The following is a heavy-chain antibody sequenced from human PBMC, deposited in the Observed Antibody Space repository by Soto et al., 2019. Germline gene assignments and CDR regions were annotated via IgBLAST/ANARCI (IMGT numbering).Heavy chain of an antibody. CDR1: GGTFSSYA. CDR3: ASSPPPAVTMYARFFDL. CDR2: IIPIFGTA. D-gene: IGHD2-8*01. Sequence: QVQLVQSGAEVKKPGSSVKVSCKTSGGTFSSYAINWVRQAPGQGLEWMGGIIPIFGTANYAQKFQGRITMTQDKSTNTDYMELRSRRSDDTAVYYCASSPPPAVTMYARFFDLWGRGTLVTVSS. V-gene: IGHV1-69*14. J-gene: IGHJ2*01.